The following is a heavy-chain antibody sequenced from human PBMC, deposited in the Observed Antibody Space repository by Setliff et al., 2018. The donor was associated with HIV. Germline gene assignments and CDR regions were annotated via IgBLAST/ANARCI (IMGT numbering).Heavy chain of an antibody. CDR3: ARGRSDCSSTSCQYYYYYMDV. CDR1: GGSISSGSYY. J-gene: IGHJ6*03. D-gene: IGHD2-2*01. Sequence: SETLSLTCTVSGGSISSGSYYWSWIRQPAGKGLEWIGYIYTSGSTNYNPSLKSRVTIAVDTSKNQFSLKLSSVTAADTAVYYCARGRSDCSSTSCQYYYYYMDVWGQGTTVTVSS. CDR2: IYTSGST. V-gene: IGHV4-61*09.